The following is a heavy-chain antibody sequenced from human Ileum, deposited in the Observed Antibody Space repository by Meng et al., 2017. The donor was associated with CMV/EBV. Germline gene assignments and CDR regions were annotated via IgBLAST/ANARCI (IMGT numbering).Heavy chain of an antibody. V-gene: IGHV1-69*15. D-gene: IGHD3-10*01. J-gene: IGHJ5*02. CDR3: ARAGGQGGWFDP. Sequence: SGGGVKEAGASVKGSCKASGGTFSSYVISWGRQAPGQGLEWMGTIIPIFGTSNYAQKFQDRVTITADESTSTAYMELSSLRPEDTAVYYCARAGGQGGWFDPWGQGTLVTVSS. CDR2: IIPIFGTS. CDR1: GGTFSSYV.